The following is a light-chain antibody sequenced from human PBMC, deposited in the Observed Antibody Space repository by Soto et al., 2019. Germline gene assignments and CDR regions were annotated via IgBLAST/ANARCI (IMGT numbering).Light chain of an antibody. CDR1: QSVRSE. Sequence: EIVMTQSPASLSVSPGERVTLSCRASQSVRSELAWYQQKSGQPPRLLIYGASTRATGIPARFSGSGSGTEFTLTINDLQSEDFAVYYCQQYHNWPPGYTFGQGTKLEIK. CDR3: QQYHNWPPGYT. CDR2: GAS. V-gene: IGKV3-15*01. J-gene: IGKJ2*01.